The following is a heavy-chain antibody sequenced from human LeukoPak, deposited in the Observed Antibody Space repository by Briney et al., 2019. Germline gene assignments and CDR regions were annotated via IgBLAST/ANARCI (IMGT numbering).Heavy chain of an antibody. D-gene: IGHD3-10*01. CDR2: ISSSSSYI. CDR3: ARAQTMVRVDYYYMDV. CDR1: GFTFSSYS. J-gene: IGHJ6*03. Sequence: PGGSLRLSCAASGFTFSSYSMNWVRQAPGKGLEWVSSISSSSSYIYYADSVKGRFTISRDNAKNSLYLQMNSLRAEDTAVYYCARAQTMVRVDYYYMDVWGKGTTVTVSS. V-gene: IGHV3-21*01.